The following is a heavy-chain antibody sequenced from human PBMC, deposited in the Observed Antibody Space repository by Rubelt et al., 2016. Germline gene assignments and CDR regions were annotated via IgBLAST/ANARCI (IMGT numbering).Heavy chain of an antibody. J-gene: IGHJ4*02. V-gene: IGHV4-39*07. CDR1: SSSSYY. CDR2: IYHSGST. CDR3: ARGRIRGYSYGYAG. D-gene: IGHD5-18*01. Sequence: SSSSYYWGWIRQPPGKGLEWIGSIYHSGSTYYNPSLKSRVTISVDTSKNQFSLKLSSVTAADTAVYYCARGRIRGYSYGYAGWGQGTLVTVSS.